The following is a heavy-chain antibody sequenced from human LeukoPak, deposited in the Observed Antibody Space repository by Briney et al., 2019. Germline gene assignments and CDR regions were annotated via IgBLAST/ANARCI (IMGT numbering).Heavy chain of an antibody. Sequence: ASVKVSCKTSGYTFTSNAMHWVRQAPGQRLEWMGWINAGNGNTKYSQEFQGRVTITRDTSASTTYMEVSSLRSEDMAVYYCARSSGGTHTYDYWGQGTLVTVSS. CDR2: INAGNGNT. CDR1: GYTFTSNA. D-gene: IGHD2-15*01. CDR3: ARSSGGTHTYDY. V-gene: IGHV1-3*03. J-gene: IGHJ4*02.